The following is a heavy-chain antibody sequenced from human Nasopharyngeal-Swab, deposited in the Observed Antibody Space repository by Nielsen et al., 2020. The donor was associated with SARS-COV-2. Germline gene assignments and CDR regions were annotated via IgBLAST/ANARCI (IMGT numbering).Heavy chain of an antibody. CDR3: ARAPGDGMDV. CDR2: TYYRSKWYN. Sequence: WIRQSPSRGLEWLGRTYYRSKWYNDYAVSVKSRITINPDTSKNQFSLHLNSVTPEDTAVYYCARAPGDGMDVWGQGTTVTVSS. V-gene: IGHV6-1*01. J-gene: IGHJ6*02.